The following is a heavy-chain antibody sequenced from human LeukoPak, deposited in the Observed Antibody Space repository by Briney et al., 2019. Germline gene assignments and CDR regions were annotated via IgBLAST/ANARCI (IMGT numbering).Heavy chain of an antibody. D-gene: IGHD2-2*01. J-gene: IGHJ6*02. CDR1: GYTLTELS. Sequence: GASVNVSYKVSGYTLTELSMHWVRQAPGHGLEWMGDFDPEDGETIYAQKFQGRVTMTEDTSTDTAYMELSSLRSEDTAVYYCATTPGSRVQRRDYYYYGMDVWGQGTTVTVSS. V-gene: IGHV1-24*01. CDR2: FDPEDGET. CDR3: ATTPGSRVQRRDYYYYGMDV.